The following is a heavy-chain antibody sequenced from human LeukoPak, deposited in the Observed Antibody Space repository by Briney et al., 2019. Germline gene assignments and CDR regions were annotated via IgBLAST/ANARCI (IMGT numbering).Heavy chain of an antibody. CDR2: FDPEDGET. Sequence: GASVKVSCKVSGYTLTELSMHWVRQAPGKGLEWMGGFDPEDGETIYARKFQGRVTMTEDTSTDTAYMELSSLRSEDTAVYYCARDSVRIAARPRSNWFDPWGQGTLVTVSS. D-gene: IGHD6-6*01. J-gene: IGHJ5*02. CDR3: ARDSVRIAARPRSNWFDP. V-gene: IGHV1-24*01. CDR1: GYTLTELS.